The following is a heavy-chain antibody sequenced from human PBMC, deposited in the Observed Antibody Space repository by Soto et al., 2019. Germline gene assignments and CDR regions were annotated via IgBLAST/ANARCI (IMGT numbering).Heavy chain of an antibody. D-gene: IGHD2-21*01. CDR2: IRGTGGET. V-gene: IGHV3-23*01. Sequence: EVQLLESGGGMVQPGGSLRVPCAASGFTFRNFVMSWVRQAPGKGLEWVSAIRGTGGETFYADSVKGRFTISRDNSRDTLYLQMNSMRDEDTALYFCAQDRGWGVVSPAHDYWGQGTLGTVSS. CDR3: AQDRGWGVVSPAHDY. J-gene: IGHJ4*02. CDR1: GFTFRNFV.